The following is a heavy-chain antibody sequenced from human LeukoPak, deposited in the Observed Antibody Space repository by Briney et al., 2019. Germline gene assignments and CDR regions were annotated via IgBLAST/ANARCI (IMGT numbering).Heavy chain of an antibody. CDR2: IGINTL. J-gene: IGHJ4*02. D-gene: IGHD5-18*01. Sequence: GGSLRLSCTASGFIFSAYEMIWVRQAPGKGLECISYIGINTLYYADSVKGRFTSSRDHTKNSLYLQMNSLRDADTAIYYCARAQGGHSYGDVGDYWGQGTRVTVS. CDR1: GFIFSAYE. V-gene: IGHV3-48*03. CDR3: ARAQGGHSYGDVGDY.